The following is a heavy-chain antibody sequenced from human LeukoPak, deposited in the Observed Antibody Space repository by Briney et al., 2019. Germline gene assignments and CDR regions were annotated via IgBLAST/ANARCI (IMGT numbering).Heavy chain of an antibody. Sequence: ASVQVSCKASGYPFSGYYIHWVRRAPSGGLAWMGWIDPNSGGSKCAQKFQARVTMTRDTSVNTVHMELSSLKSDDTAVYYCVRYSSSSQGWYMDVWGEGTTVIVSS. D-gene: IGHD6-6*01. CDR2: IDPNSGGS. CDR3: VRYSSSSQGWYMDV. J-gene: IGHJ6*03. CDR1: GYPFSGYY. V-gene: IGHV1-2*02.